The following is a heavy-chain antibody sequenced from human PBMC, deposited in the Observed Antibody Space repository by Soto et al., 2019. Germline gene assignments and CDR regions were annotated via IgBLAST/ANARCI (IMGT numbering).Heavy chain of an antibody. V-gene: IGHV3-11*06. CDR1: GFIFSDYY. J-gene: IGHJ6*02. CDR2: ISTRSTYT. Sequence: QVLLVESGGGSVKAGGSLRLSCAASGFIFSDYYMSWVRQTPGKGLEWVSYISTRSTYTHYADSVKGRFTISRDNTKNSLYLQMDSLRVEDTAVYYCARDLAWKRGKVGRYYYGMDVWGQGTTVTVSS. CDR3: ARDLAWKRGKVGRYYYGMDV. D-gene: IGHD1-1*01.